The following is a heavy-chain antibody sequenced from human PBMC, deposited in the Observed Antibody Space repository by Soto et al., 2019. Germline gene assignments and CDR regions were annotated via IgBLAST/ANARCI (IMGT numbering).Heavy chain of an antibody. Sequence: SETLSLTCTVSGGSISSSSYYWGWIRQPPGKGLEWIGSIYYSGSTYYNPSLKSRVTISVDTSMSQFSLKLSSVTAADTALYFCARGTTVTSKFYYYHGMDVWGQGTTVTVSS. V-gene: IGHV4-39*07. J-gene: IGHJ6*02. D-gene: IGHD4-17*01. CDR2: IYYSGST. CDR3: ARGTTVTSKFYYYHGMDV. CDR1: GGSISSSSYY.